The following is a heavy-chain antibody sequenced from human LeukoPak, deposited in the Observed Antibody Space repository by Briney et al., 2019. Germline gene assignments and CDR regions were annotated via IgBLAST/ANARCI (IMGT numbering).Heavy chain of an antibody. Sequence: ASVTVSCKTSGYTFTNYDINWVRQATGQGLEWMGWMNPNSGSTDYAQKFQGRVTMTRDTSISTAYMELSSLRSEDTALYYCARGVATNYWGQGTLVTVSS. CDR1: GYTFTNYD. D-gene: IGHD1-1*01. J-gene: IGHJ4*02. CDR3: ARGVATNY. CDR2: MNPNSGST. V-gene: IGHV1-8*01.